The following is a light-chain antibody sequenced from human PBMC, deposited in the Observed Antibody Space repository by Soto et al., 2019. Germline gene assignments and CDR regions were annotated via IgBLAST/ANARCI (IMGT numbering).Light chain of an antibody. CDR2: DDS. J-gene: IGLJ3*02. CDR3: QVWDSSSDLWV. CDR1: NIGSKS. V-gene: IGLV3-21*02. Sequence: SYELTQPPSVSGAPGQTARITCGGTNIGSKSVHWYQQKPGQAPVLVVYDDSDRPSGIPERFSGSNSGNTATLTISRVEAGDEADYYCQVWDSSSDLWVFGGGTKLTVL.